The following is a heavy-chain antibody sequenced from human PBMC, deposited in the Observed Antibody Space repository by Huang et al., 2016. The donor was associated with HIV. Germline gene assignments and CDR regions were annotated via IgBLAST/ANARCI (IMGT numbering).Heavy chain of an antibody. CDR1: GGAFNHSY. Sequence: QVRLQQWGAGVLKLSETLSLTCAVSGGAFNHSYWSWGRQLTGRRLEWIGEVIQRGSVNENPHLETRVALAKDPARKQVSLRLTAVTAADTAIYYCARVPTHSYDYFWDITPSHEDVFYYNMDVWGQGTTVIVSS. J-gene: IGHJ6*03. D-gene: IGHD3-16*01. CDR3: ARVPTHSYDYFWDITPSHEDVFYYNMDV. V-gene: IGHV4-34*02. CDR2: VIQRGSV.